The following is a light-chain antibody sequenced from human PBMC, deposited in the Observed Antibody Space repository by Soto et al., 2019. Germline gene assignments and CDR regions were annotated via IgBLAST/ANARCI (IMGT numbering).Light chain of an antibody. Sequence: EVVLTQSPGTLSLPPGERATLSCRASQSVSSYLAWYQQKPGQAPRLLIYGASSRATGIPDRFSGSGSGTDFTLTISRLEPEDCAVYYCQQFGSSPLTFGGGTKV. J-gene: IGKJ4*01. CDR2: GAS. CDR3: QQFGSSPLT. V-gene: IGKV3-20*01. CDR1: QSVSSY.